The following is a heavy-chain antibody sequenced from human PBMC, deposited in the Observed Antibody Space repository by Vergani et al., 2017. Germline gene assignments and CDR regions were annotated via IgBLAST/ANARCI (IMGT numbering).Heavy chain of an antibody. V-gene: IGHV1-8*01. J-gene: IGHJ3*02. CDR2: MNPDSGNT. CDR3: AGESAAADDAFDI. CDR1: GYPFNSYD. Sequence: QLPLVQSGSEVKTPGASVNVSRKSSGYPFNSYDINWVRQATGQGCEWMGWMNPDSGNTGYAQKFQGTVTMARHTSISTAYMELSSLRSEDTAVYYCAGESAAADDAFDIWGQGTMVTVSS. D-gene: IGHD6-25*01.